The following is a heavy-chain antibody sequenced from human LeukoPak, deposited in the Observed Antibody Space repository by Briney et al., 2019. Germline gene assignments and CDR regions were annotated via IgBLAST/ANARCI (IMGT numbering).Heavy chain of an antibody. J-gene: IGHJ5*02. CDR3: AKGHCSSTSCYEWFDP. V-gene: IGHV4-39*01. D-gene: IGHD2-2*01. CDR1: GDSISSSSDY. Sequence: SETLSLTCTVSGDSISSSSDYWGWIRQPPGKGLEWIGTIYYSGSTYYNPSLKSRVTISVDTSKNQFSLKLSSVTAADTAVYYCAKGHCSSTSCYEWFDPWGQGTLVTVSS. CDR2: IYYSGST.